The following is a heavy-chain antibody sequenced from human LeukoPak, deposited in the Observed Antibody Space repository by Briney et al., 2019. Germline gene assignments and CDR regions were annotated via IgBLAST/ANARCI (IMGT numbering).Heavy chain of an antibody. V-gene: IGHV1-46*01. D-gene: IGHD3-10*01. Sequence: ASVKVSCKASGYTFTNYYIYWVRQAPGQGLEWMAMITPSGGSTFYAQRFQGRVTLTRDTSTSTVYMALSSLRSVDTAVYFCARAFSPIVARGVIDNYGMDVWGQGTAVTVSS. CDR2: ITPSGGST. J-gene: IGHJ6*02. CDR1: GYTFTNYY. CDR3: ARAFSPIVARGVIDNYGMDV.